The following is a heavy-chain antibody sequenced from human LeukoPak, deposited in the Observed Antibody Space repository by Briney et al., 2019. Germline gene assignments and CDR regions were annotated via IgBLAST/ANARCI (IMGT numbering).Heavy chain of an antibody. CDR2: INPSGGST. CDR3: ARAPQQELSQDY. Sequence: ASVKVFCKASGYTFTSYYMHWVRQAPGQGLEWMGIINPSGGSTSYAQKFQGRVTMTRDTSTSTVYMELSSLRSEDTAVYYCARAPQQELSQDYWGQGTLVTVSS. D-gene: IGHD1-7*01. J-gene: IGHJ4*02. CDR1: GYTFTSYY. V-gene: IGHV1-46*01.